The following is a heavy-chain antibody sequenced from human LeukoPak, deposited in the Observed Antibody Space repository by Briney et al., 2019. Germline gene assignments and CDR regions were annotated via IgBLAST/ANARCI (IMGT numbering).Heavy chain of an antibody. J-gene: IGHJ6*03. D-gene: IGHD3-10*01. V-gene: IGHV1-2*02. CDR1: GYTFTGYY. Sequence: GASVKVSCKASGYTFTGYYMHWVRQAPGQGLEWMGWINPNSGGTNYAQKFQGRVTMTRDTSISTAYMELSRLRSDDTAVYYCASGTSGSGWIYYYYYMDVWGKGTTVTVSS. CDR3: ASGTSGSGWIYYYYYMDV. CDR2: INPNSGGT.